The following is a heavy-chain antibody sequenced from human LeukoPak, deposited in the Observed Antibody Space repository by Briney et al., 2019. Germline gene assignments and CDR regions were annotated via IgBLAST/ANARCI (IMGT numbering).Heavy chain of an antibody. V-gene: IGHV3-48*01. D-gene: IGHD6-19*01. J-gene: IGHJ4*02. Sequence: PGGSLRLSCAASGFTFSSYSMNWVRQAPGKGLEWVSYISSSSSTIYYADSVKGRFTISRDNAKNSLYLQMNSLRAEDTAVYYCARSSGWSDYWGQGTLLTVSS. CDR2: ISSSSSTI. CDR1: GFTFSSYS. CDR3: ARSSGWSDY.